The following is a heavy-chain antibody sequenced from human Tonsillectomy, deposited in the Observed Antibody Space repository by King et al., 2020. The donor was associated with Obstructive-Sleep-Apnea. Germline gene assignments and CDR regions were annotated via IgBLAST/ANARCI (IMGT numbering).Heavy chain of an antibody. J-gene: IGHJ3*02. V-gene: IGHV3-33*06. CDR1: GFTFSSYG. Sequence: VQLVESGGGVVQPGRSLRLSCAASGFTFSSYGMHWVRQAPGKGLEWVAVIWYDGSNKYYADSVKGRFTISRDNSKNTLYLQMNSLRAEDTAVYYCAKEVGWLVWYAFDIWGQGTMVTVSS. CDR2: IWYDGSNK. CDR3: AKEVGWLVWYAFDI. D-gene: IGHD6-19*01.